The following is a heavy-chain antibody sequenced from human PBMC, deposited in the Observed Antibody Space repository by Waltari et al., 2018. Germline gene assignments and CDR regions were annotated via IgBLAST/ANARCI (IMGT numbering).Heavy chain of an antibody. J-gene: IGHJ6*03. D-gene: IGHD4-17*01. CDR2: INTDGSST. V-gene: IGHV3-74*01. CDR1: GFTFSSSW. CDR3: ASMTTVVTFYYYYMDV. Sequence: EVQLVESGGGLVQPGGSLRLSCAASGFTFSSSWMHWIRQAPGKGLVWVSRINTDGSSTSYADSVKGRFTISRDNAKNTLYLQMNSLRAEDTAVYYCASMTTVVTFYYYYMDVWGKGTTVTVSS.